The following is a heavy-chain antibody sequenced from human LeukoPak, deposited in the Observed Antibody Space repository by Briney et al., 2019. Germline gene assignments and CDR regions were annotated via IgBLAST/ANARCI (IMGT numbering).Heavy chain of an antibody. J-gene: IGHJ3*02. CDR3: ARGPKGQDAFDI. CDR1: GGSISSGDYY. Sequence: PSQTLSLTCTVSGGSISSGDYYWSWIRQPPGKGLEWIGYIYYSGRTYYNPSLKSRVTISVDTSKNQFSLKLSSVTAADTAVYYCARGPKGQDAFDIWGQGTMVTVSS. CDR2: IYYSGRT. V-gene: IGHV4-30-4*01.